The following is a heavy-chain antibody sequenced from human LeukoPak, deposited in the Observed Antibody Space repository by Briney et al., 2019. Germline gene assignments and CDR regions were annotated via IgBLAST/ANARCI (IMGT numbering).Heavy chain of an antibody. CDR2: IYYSGST. CDR1: GGSISSGGYY. J-gene: IGHJ6*02. D-gene: IGHD6-6*01. V-gene: IGHV4-31*03. CDR3: ARGASSFGPRHYYYYYGMDV. Sequence: PSQTLSLTCTVSGGSISSGGYYWSWIRQHPGKGLEWIGYIYYSGSTYYNPSLKSRVTISVDTSKNQFSLKLSSVTAADTAVYYCARGASSFGPRHYYYYYGMDVWGQGTTVTVSS.